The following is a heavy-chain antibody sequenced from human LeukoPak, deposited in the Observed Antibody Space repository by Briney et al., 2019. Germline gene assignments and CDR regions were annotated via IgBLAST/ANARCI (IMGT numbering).Heavy chain of an antibody. V-gene: IGHV3-48*03. Sequence: GESLRLSCAASGFTFSRYEMNGVRQAPGKGLEWVSYISQGASSIYYADSVRGRFTISRDNAKNSLRLQMDSMRVDDTAVYYSARDGGSWNDADLDSCGQGTLVTVSS. CDR3: ARDGGSWNDADLDS. CDR1: GFTFSRYE. J-gene: IGHJ5*01. CDR2: ISQGASSI. D-gene: IGHD1-1*01.